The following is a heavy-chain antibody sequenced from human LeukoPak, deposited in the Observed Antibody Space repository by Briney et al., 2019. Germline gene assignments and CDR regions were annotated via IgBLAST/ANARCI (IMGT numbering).Heavy chain of an antibody. CDR1: GFTFTSYG. V-gene: IGHV3-30-3*01. Sequence: PGRSLRLSCAASGFTFTSYGMHWVRQAPAKGLEWVAVISYDGSDKNYADSVKGRFTISRDNAKNSLYLQMNSLRDEDSAVYYCARDQRIFDYWGHGTLVTVSS. J-gene: IGHJ4*01. CDR2: ISYDGSDK. CDR3: ARDQRIFDY.